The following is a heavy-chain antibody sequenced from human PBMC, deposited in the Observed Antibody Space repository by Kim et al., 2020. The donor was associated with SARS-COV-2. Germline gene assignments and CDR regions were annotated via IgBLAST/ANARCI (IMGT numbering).Heavy chain of an antibody. D-gene: IGHD3-10*01. J-gene: IGHJ4*02. V-gene: IGHV4-39*01. Sequence: PSRKSRVTIAVATSKNQFSLRRSAVTAADTAVYYCARHRFLRFGELPFDCWGQGTLVTVSS. CDR3: ARHRFLRFGELPFDC.